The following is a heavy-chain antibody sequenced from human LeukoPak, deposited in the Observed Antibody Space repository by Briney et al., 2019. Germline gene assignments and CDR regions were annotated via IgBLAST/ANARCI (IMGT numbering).Heavy chain of an antibody. D-gene: IGHD6-19*01. Sequence: GASVKVSCKASGYTFTGYYMHWVRQAPGQGLEWMGWINPNSGGTNYAQNFQGRVTMTRDTSISTASMELISLRSDDTAVYYCARDYTSTGWLDYWGQGTLVTVSS. CDR3: ARDYTSTGWLDY. J-gene: IGHJ4*02. V-gene: IGHV1-2*02. CDR2: INPNSGGT. CDR1: GYTFTGYY.